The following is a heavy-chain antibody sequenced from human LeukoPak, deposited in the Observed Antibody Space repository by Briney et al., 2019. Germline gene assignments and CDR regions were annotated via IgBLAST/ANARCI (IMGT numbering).Heavy chain of an antibody. Sequence: MPSETLSLTCTVSGGSISSYYWSWIRQPPGKGLEWIGYIYYSGSTNYNPSLKSRVTISVDTSKNQFSLKLSSVTAADTAVYYCARDRGDYGSSDYWGQGTLVTVSS. CDR2: IYYSGST. CDR3: ARDRGDYGSSDY. CDR1: GGSISSYY. D-gene: IGHD2-21*02. V-gene: IGHV4-59*12. J-gene: IGHJ4*02.